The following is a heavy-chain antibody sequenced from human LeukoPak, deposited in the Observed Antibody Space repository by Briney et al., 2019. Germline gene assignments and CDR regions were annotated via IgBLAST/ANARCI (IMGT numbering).Heavy chain of an antibody. CDR3: ARDSTHLNLDY. J-gene: IGHJ4*02. Sequence: GRSLRLSCAASGFTFSSYAMHWVRQAPGKGLEWVAVISYDGSNKYYADSVKGRFTISRDNSKNTLYLQMNSLRAEDTAVYYCARDSTHLNLDYWGQGTLVTVSS. CDR1: GFTFSSYA. D-gene: IGHD5-24*01. V-gene: IGHV3-30-3*01. CDR2: ISYDGSNK.